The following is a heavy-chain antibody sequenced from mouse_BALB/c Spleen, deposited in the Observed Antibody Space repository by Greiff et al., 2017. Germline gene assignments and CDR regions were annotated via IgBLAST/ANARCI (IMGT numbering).Heavy chain of an antibody. D-gene: IGHD2-1*01. CDR2: IYPGDGDT. CDR3: ARDYGNYEGYYAMDY. V-gene: IGHV1-80*01. J-gene: IGHJ4*01. Sequence: QVQLQQSGAELVRPGSSVKISCKASGYAFSSYWMNWVKQRPGQGLEWIGQIYPGDGDTNYNGKFKGKATLTADKSSSTAYMQLSSLTSEDSAVYFCARDYGNYEGYYAMDYWGQGTSVTVSS. CDR1: GYAFSSYW.